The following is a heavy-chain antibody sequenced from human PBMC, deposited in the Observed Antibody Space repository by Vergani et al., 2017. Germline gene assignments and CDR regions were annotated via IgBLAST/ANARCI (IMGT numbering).Heavy chain of an antibody. D-gene: IGHD3-3*01. CDR2: IYYSGST. V-gene: IGHV4-61*01. J-gene: IGHJ5*02. CDR3: ARAQYYDANWFDP. Sequence: QLQLQESGPGLVKPSETLSLTCTVSGGSISSSSYYWSWIRQPPGKGLEWIGYIYYSGSTNYNPSLKSRVTISVDTSKNQFSLKLSSVTAADTAVYYCARAQYYDANWFDPWGQGTLVTVSS. CDR1: GGSISSSSYY.